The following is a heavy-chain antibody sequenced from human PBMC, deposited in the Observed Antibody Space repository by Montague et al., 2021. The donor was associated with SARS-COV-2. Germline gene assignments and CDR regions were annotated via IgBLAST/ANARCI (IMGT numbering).Heavy chain of an antibody. V-gene: IGHV4-59*01. Sequence: SETLSLTCTVSGGFISSYYWSWIRQPPGKGLEWIGYIYYSGSTNYNHSLKSRVTISVETSKNQFSLKLGSVTAADTDVYYCARDSRADFDWLYPDRGSYYCCVDVWGQGTTVTVSS. J-gene: IGHJ6*02. CDR2: IYYSGST. D-gene: IGHD3-9*01. CDR1: GGFISSYY. CDR3: ARDSRADFDWLYPDRGSYYCCVDV.